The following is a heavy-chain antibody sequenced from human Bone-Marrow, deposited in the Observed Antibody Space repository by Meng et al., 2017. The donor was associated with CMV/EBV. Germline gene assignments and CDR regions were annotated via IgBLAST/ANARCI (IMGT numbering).Heavy chain of an antibody. CDR1: GGSISSSSYY. J-gene: IGHJ6*02. D-gene: IGHD2-2*02. V-gene: IGHV4-39*07. CDR2: INHSGST. Sequence: GSLRLSCTVSGGSISSSSYYWGWIRQPPGKGLEWIGEINHSGSTNYNPSLKSRVTISVDTSKNQFSLKLSSVTAADTAVYYCARASPDTRKGYCSSTSCYNYYYYYGMDVWGQGTTVTVSS. CDR3: ARASPDTRKGYCSSTSCYNYYYYYGMDV.